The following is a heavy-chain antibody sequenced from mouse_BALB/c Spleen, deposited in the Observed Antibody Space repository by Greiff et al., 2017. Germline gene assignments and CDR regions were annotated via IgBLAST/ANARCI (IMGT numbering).Heavy chain of an antibody. D-gene: IGHD2-4*01. CDR1: GYAFTNYL. Sequence: VQLHQSGAELVRPGTSVKVSCKASGYAFTNYLIEWVKQRPGQGLEWIGVINPGSGGTNYNEKFKGKATLTADKSSSTAYMQLSSLTSDDSAVYFCARGNYDLFYYAMDYWGQGTSVTVSS. J-gene: IGHJ4*01. V-gene: IGHV1-54*01. CDR3: ARGNYDLFYYAMDY. CDR2: INPGSGGT.